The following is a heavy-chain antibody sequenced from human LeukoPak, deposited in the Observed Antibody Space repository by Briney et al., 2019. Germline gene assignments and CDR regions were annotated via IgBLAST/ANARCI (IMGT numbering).Heavy chain of an antibody. CDR2: IFSLGPT. J-gene: IGHJ4*02. CDR3: ARAFFSGYYFDSFDY. CDR1: GGSTNSSLYY. D-gene: IGHD5-12*01. Sequence: SETLSLTCTVSGGSTNSSLYYWGWIRQSPGKGLEWIGNIFSLGPTDYNPSLKSRVSLSIDTSENQFSLKLSSVTAADTAVYYCARAFFSGYYFDSFDYWGQGALVTVSS. V-gene: IGHV4-39*07.